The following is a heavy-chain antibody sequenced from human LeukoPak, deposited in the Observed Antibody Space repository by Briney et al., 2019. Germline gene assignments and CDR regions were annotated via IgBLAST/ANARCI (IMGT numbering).Heavy chain of an antibody. Sequence: ASVKVSCKASGYNFISNGIVWVRQAPGQGLEWVGWVSHKTGKSNFAQKIQDRVTMTTDTSTTTAYMELRSLRSDDTAVYFCATIAVSGTSPLYFFDNLGQGTLVIVSS. D-gene: IGHD6-19*01. CDR1: GYNFISNG. V-gene: IGHV1-18*01. J-gene: IGHJ4*02. CDR3: ATIAVSGTSPLYFFDN. CDR2: VSHKTGKS.